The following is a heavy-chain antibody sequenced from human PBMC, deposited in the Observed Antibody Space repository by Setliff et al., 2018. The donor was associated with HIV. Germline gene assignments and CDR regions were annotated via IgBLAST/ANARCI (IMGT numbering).Heavy chain of an antibody. CDR2: SGRSGIIT. CDR3: AKNDAGGISITYFDY. CDR1: GFSFNNYA. Sequence: TGGSLRLSCAASGFSFNNYAMSWVRQAPGKGLEWVSGSGRSGIITEYADSVKGRFTISRDNSKNTLYLQMNSLRAEDTAIYYCAKNDAGGISITYFDYWGQGALVTVSS. J-gene: IGHJ4*02. D-gene: IGHD3-10*01. V-gene: IGHV3-23*01.